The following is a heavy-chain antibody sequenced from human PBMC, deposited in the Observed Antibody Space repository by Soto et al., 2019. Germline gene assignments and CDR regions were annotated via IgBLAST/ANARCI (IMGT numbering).Heavy chain of an antibody. V-gene: IGHV4-30-4*01. CDR3: ARQRVSNVSDIRGDLDY. Sequence: QLPLQESGPGLVKPSQTLSLTCSVSGGSVSGGDYYCTWIRQPPGKGLESIGHIYYSGTTSYNPSLKSRLAISGDRSKNQFSLQLTSATAADTAVYYWARQRVSNVSDIRGDLDYWGQGMLVTVSA. D-gene: IGHD1-1*01. J-gene: IGHJ4*02. CDR1: GGSVSGGDYY. CDR2: IYYSGTT.